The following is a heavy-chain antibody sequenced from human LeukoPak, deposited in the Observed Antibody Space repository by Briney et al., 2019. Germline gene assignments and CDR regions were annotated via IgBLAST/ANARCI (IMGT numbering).Heavy chain of an antibody. CDR1: GGSISSYY. Sequence: SETLSLTCTVSGGSISSYYWGWIRQPPGKGLEWVGSIYYSGSTYYNPSLKSRVTISVDTSKDQFSLKLSSVTAADTAVYYCARYIAAAGSHAFDIWGQGTMVTVSS. D-gene: IGHD6-13*01. CDR2: IYYSGST. CDR3: ARYIAAAGSHAFDI. J-gene: IGHJ3*02. V-gene: IGHV4-39*07.